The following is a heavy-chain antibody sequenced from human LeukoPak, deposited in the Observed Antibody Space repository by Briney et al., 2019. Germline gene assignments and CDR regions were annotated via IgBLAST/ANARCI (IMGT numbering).Heavy chain of an antibody. CDR1: GFTFDDYA. V-gene: IGHV3-48*04. CDR2: VSSSSGTT. CDR3: AKGPRTYYYDSSGPGFLDY. J-gene: IGHJ4*02. D-gene: IGHD3-22*01. Sequence: PGRSLRLSCAASGFTFDDYAMHWVRQAPGKGLEWLSYVSSSSGTTYYADSVKGRFTISRDNAKNSLYLQMNSLRAEDTAVYYCAKGPRTYYYDSSGPGFLDYWGQGTLVTVSS.